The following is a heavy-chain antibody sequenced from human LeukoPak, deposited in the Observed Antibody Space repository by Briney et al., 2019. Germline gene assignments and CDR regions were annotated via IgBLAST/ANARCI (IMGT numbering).Heavy chain of an antibody. V-gene: IGHV3-23*01. D-gene: IGHD2-21*02. J-gene: IGHJ4*02. CDR3: AKKTSYCAGDCFPYYFDY. CDR2: ITGSSDST. CDR1: GFTFSSYT. Sequence: GGSLRLSCAASGFTFSSYTMTWVRQAPGKGLEWDSGITGSSDSTYYADSVKGRFTISRDNSKNTLFLQMNSLRAEDTAVYYCAKKTSYCAGDCFPYYFDYWGQGTLVTVSS.